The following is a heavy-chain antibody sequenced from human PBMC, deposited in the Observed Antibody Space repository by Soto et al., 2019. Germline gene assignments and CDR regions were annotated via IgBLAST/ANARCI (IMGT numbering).Heavy chain of an antibody. Sequence: SETLSLTCTVSGGSISSSSYYWGWIRQPPGKGLEWIGSIYYSGSTYYNPSLESRVTISVDTSKNQFSLKLSSVTAADTAVYYCAARSDYYDSSGPSPPFDYWGQGTLVTVSS. CDR3: AARSDYYDSSGPSPPFDY. D-gene: IGHD3-22*01. CDR2: IYYSGST. V-gene: IGHV4-39*01. CDR1: GGSISSSSYY. J-gene: IGHJ4*02.